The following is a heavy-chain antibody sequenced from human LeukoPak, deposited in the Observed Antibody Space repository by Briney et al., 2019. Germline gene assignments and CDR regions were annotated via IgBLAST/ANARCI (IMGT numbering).Heavy chain of an antibody. CDR3: ASQYCSSTREDWYFDL. CDR2: INHSGST. D-gene: IGHD2-2*01. Sequence: SETLSLTCAVYGGSFSGYYWSWIRQPPGKGLEWIGEINHSGSTNYNPSFKSRVTISVDTSKNQFSLKLSSVTAADTAVYYCASQYCSSTREDWYFDLWGRGTLVTVSS. V-gene: IGHV4-34*01. CDR1: GGSFSGYY. J-gene: IGHJ2*01.